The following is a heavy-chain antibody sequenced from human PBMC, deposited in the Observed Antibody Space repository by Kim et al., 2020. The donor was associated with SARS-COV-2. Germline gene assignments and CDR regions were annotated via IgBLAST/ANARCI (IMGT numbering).Heavy chain of an antibody. D-gene: IGHD3-10*01. Sequence: YVDSGKGRLTRSRDNAKNSLYLQMSSLRTEDTAIYYCAALDTVQVPGGIWGQGTLVTVSS. CDR3: AALDTVQVPGGI. V-gene: IGHV3-7*01. J-gene: IGHJ4*02.